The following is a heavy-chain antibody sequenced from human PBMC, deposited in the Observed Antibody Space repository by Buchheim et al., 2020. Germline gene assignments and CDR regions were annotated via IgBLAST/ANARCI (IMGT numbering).Heavy chain of an antibody. CDR1: GFTFSSYS. J-gene: IGHJ6*02. CDR2: ISSSSSYI. Sequence: EVQLVESGGGLVKPGGSLRLSCAASGFTFSSYSMNWVRQAPGKGLEWVSSISSSSSYIYYADSVKGRFTISRDNAKNSLYLQMNSLRAEDTAVYYCARDLLVVPAAVGYYYYYGMDVWGQGTT. D-gene: IGHD2-2*01. V-gene: IGHV3-21*01. CDR3: ARDLLVVPAAVGYYYYYGMDV.